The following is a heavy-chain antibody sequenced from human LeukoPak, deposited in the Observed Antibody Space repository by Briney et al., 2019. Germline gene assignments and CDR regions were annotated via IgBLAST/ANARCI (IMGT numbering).Heavy chain of an antibody. CDR2: IISSSSHI. D-gene: IGHD1-1*01. J-gene: IGHJ6*03. CDR1: GFTFSSYS. Sequence: GASLRLSCAASGFTFSSYSMNWVPQSPGEGLEWVSAIISSSSHIYYADSVKGRFTISRDNAKNSLYLQMNSLRAEDTAVYYCATTRAPSNGRVLYYMDVWGKGTTVTVSS. V-gene: IGHV3-21*01. CDR3: ATTRAPSNGRVLYYMDV.